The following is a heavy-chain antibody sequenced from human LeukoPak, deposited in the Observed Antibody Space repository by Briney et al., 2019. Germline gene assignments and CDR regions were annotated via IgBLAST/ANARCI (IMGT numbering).Heavy chain of an antibody. D-gene: IGHD3-16*01. V-gene: IGHV3-21*01. CDR2: ISSSSSYI. CDR3: ARVFRTGGAFDY. J-gene: IGHJ4*02. CDR1: GFTFSSYS. Sequence: PGGSLRLSCAASGFTFSSYSMNWVRQAPGKGLEWVSSISSSSSYIYYADSVKGRFTISRDNAKNSLYLQMNSLRAEDTAVYYCARVFRTGGAFDYWGQGTPVTVSS.